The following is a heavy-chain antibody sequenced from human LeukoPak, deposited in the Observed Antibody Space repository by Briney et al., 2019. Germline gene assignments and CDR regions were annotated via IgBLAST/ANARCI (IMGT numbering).Heavy chain of an antibody. CDR2: ISYSGGNT. CDR3: ARDRYCSDGSCHGDFAY. V-gene: IGHV3-23*01. CDR1: GFTFSSYA. Sequence: HPGGSLRLSCAASGFTFSSYAMSWVRQAPGKGLEWVSPISYSGGNTDYADSVEGRFTVSRDNSKNTLYLQVNSLRAGDTAVYYCARDRYCSDGSCHGDFAYWGQRTLVTVSS. D-gene: IGHD2-15*01. J-gene: IGHJ4*02.